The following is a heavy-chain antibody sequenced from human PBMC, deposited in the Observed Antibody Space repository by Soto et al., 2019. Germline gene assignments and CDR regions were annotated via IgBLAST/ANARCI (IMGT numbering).Heavy chain of an antibody. CDR2: ISSNGGST. V-gene: IGHV3-64*01. Sequence: EVQLVESGGGLVQPGGSLRLSCAASGFTFSSYAMHWVRQAPGKGLEYVSAISSNGGSTYYANSLKGRFTISRDNSKNTLYLQMVSLSAEDMAVYYCARAKKGSGSSSSWTFDYWGQGTLVTVAS. J-gene: IGHJ4*02. D-gene: IGHD2-2*01. CDR1: GFTFSSYA. CDR3: ARAKKGSGSSSSWTFDY.